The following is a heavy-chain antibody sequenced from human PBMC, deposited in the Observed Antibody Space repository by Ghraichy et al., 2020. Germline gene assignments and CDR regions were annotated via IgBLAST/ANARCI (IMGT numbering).Heavy chain of an antibody. J-gene: IGHJ3*02. D-gene: IGHD2-8*01. CDR1: GGSISSYY. CDR3: ARGGDIELMVYAMGDAFDI. V-gene: IGHV4-4*07. Sequence: SETLSLTCTVSGGSISSYYWSWIRQPAGKGLEWIGHIYTSGSTNYNPSLKSRVTMSVDTSKNQFSLKLSSVTAADTAVYYCARGGDIELMVYAMGDAFDIWGQGTMVTVSS. CDR2: IYTSGST.